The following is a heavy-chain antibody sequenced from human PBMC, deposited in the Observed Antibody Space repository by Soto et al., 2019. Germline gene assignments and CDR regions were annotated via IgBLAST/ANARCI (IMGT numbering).Heavy chain of an antibody. J-gene: IGHJ4*02. CDR1: GFTFTSSA. CDR2: IVVGSGNT. V-gene: IGHV1-58*01. D-gene: IGHD3-10*01. CDR3: ASPYGSGSYYTLDFDY. Sequence: VASVKVSCKASGFTFTSSAVQWVRQARGQRLEWIGWIVVGSGNTNYAQKFQERVPITRDMSTSTAYMELSSLRSEDTAVYYCASPYGSGSYYTLDFDYWGQGTLVTVSS.